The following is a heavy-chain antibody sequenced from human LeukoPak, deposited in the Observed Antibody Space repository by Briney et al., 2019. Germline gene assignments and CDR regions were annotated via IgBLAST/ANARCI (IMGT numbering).Heavy chain of an antibody. D-gene: IGHD6-19*01. V-gene: IGHV1-2*02. Sequence: ASVKVSCKASGYTFTGYYMHWVRQAPGQGLEWMGWINPNSGGTNYAQKFQGRVTMTRDTSISTAYMELSGLRSDDTAVYYCARDPGIAVAGFDYWGQGTLVTVSS. CDR3: ARDPGIAVAGFDY. CDR1: GYTFTGYY. J-gene: IGHJ4*02. CDR2: INPNSGGT.